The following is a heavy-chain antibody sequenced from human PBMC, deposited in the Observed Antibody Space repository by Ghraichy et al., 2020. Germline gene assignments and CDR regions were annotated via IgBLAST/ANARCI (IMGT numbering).Heavy chain of an antibody. CDR2: ISSSSSNI. V-gene: IGHV3-48*02. D-gene: IGHD4-23*01. CDR1: GFTFSSYS. CDR3: ARALQTTVVTVGGNSGFDY. J-gene: IGHJ4*02. Sequence: GGSLRLSCAASGFTFSSYSMNWVRQAPGKGLEWVSYISSSSSNINYADSVKGRVTISRDNAKNSLYLQMNSLRDEDTAVYYCARALQTTVVTVGGNSGFDYWGQGTLVTVSS.